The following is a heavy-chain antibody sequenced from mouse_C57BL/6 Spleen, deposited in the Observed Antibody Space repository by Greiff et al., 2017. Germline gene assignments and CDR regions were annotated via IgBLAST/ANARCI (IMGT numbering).Heavy chain of an antibody. CDR2: ISSGGSYT. J-gene: IGHJ3*01. V-gene: IGHV5-6*02. CDR1: GFTFSSYG. Sequence: EVNVVESGGDLVKPGGSLKLSCAASGFTFSSYGMSWVRQTPDKRLEWVATISSGGSYTYYPDSVKGRFTISRDNAKNTLYLQMSSLKSEDTAMYYCAVRGTYWGQGTLVTVSA. CDR3: AVRGTY.